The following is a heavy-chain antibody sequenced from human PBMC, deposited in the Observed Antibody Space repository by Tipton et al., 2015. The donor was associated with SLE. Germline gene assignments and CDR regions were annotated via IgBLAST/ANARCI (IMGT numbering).Heavy chain of an antibody. V-gene: IGHV4-34*01. CDR1: GGSFSGYY. CDR3: ARGPEQWLVNPHYFDY. Sequence: TLSLTCAVYGGSFSGYYWTWIRQPPGKGLEWIGEISHGGITNYNPSLKSRVTISVDTSKNQFSLKLSSVTAADTTVYYCARGPEQWLVNPHYFDYWGQGTLVTVSS. D-gene: IGHD6-19*01. CDR2: ISHGGIT. J-gene: IGHJ4*02.